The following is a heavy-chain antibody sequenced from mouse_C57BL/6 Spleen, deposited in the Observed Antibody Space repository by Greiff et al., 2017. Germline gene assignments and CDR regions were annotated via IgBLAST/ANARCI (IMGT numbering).Heavy chain of an antibody. CDR3: ARTGDGYPGDYFDY. V-gene: IGHV1-52*01. J-gene: IGHJ2*01. D-gene: IGHD2-3*01. CDR1: GYTFTSYW. Sequence: VQLQQPGAELVRPGSSVKLSCKASGYTFTSYWMHWVKQRLIQGLEWFGNIDPSVSETHYNQKFKDKATLTVDNSSSTAYKQLSSRTSEDSAVYYCARTGDGYPGDYFDYGGQGTTLTVSS. CDR2: IDPSVSET.